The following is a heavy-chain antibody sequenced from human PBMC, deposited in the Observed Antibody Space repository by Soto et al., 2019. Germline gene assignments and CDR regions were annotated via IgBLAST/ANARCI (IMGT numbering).Heavy chain of an antibody. CDR3: ARVGRFAVADTDY. CDR2: ISGYNGNT. D-gene: IGHD3-3*01. Sequence: QVQLVQSGVEVKKPGASVKVSCKASGYSFTNYGITWVRQAPGQGLEWLGWISGYNGNTNYAQRFQGRVTMTTDTSTSTAYMDLRSLRYDDTAVYYCARVGRFAVADTDYWGQGTLLTVSS. CDR1: GYSFTNYG. V-gene: IGHV1-18*01. J-gene: IGHJ4*02.